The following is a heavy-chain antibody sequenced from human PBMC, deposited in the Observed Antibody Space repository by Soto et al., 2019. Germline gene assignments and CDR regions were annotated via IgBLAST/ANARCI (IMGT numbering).Heavy chain of an antibody. V-gene: IGHV1-18*01. D-gene: IGHD6-13*01. CDR1: GYTFTSYG. J-gene: IGHJ4*02. Sequence: ASVKVSCKASGYTFTSYGISWVRQAPGQGLEWMGWISAYNGNTNYAQKLQGRVTMTTDTSTSTAYMELRSLRSDDTAVYYCARAPTDEQLPPCDYWGQGTLVTVSS. CDR3: ARAPTDEQLPPCDY. CDR2: ISAYNGNT.